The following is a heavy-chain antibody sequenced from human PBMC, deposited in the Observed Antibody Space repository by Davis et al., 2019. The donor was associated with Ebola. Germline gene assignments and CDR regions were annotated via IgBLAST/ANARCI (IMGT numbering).Heavy chain of an antibody. CDR2: INHSGST. D-gene: IGHD3-16*01. J-gene: IGHJ4*02. Sequence: PSETLSLTCAVYGGSFSGYYWSWIRQPPGKGLEWIGEINHSGSTNYNPSLKSRVTISVDTSKNQFSLKLSSVTAADTAVYYCASIGGRLNYWGQGTLVTVSS. CDR1: GGSFSGYY. V-gene: IGHV4-34*01. CDR3: ASIGGRLNY.